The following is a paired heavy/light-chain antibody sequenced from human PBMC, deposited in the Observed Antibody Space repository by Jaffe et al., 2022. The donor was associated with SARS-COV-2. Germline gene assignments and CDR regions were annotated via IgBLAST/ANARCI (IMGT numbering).Heavy chain of an antibody. CDR3: ARDRDCSGVTCLYKWFDP. V-gene: IGHV3-30*04. Sequence: QVQLVESGGGVVQPGRSLRLSCAASGFTFRSYSMHWVRQAPGKGLEWVTIISFDGSNQIYADSVKGRFTITRDNSKNMLYLHMNSLRVEDTAVYYCARDRDCSGVTCLYKWFDPWGQGTQVTVSS. CDR1: GFTFRSYS. D-gene: IGHD2-15*01. J-gene: IGHJ5*02. CDR2: ISFDGSNQ.
Light chain of an antibody. J-gene: IGLJ3*02. CDR1: SGSIASNY. Sequence: NFVLTQPHSVSESPGKTVTISCTGSSGSIASNYVQWYQRRPGSAPTTVIYENDQRPSGVPDRFSGSIDSSSNSASLTISGLKTEDEADYYCQSYDSTNYWVFGGGTKLTVL. V-gene: IGLV6-57*02. CDR2: END. CDR3: QSYDSTNYWV.